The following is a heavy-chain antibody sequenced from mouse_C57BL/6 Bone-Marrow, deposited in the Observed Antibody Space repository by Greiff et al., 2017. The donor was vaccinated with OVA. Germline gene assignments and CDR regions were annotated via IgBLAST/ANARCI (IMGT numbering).Heavy chain of an antibody. CDR2: ISYSGST. V-gene: IGHV3-1*01. CDR1: GYSITSGYD. Sequence: EVQRVESGPGMVKPSQSLSLTCTVSGYSITSGYDWHWIRHFPGNKLEWMGYISYSGSTNYHPSLNSRSSITHDTSKNHFILKLNYVTTEDTATYYCARERRVYYFDYWGQGTTLTVSS. J-gene: IGHJ2*01. CDR3: ARERRVYYFDY. D-gene: IGHD2-12*01.